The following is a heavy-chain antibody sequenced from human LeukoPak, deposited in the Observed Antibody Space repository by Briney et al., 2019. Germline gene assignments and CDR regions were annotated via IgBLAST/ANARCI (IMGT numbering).Heavy chain of an antibody. Sequence: ASVKVSCKASGYTFTSYGISWVRQAPGQGLEWMGWISAYNGNTNYAQKLQGRVTMTTDTSTSTAYTELRSLRSDDTAVYYCARDLGDSSGYDYWGQGTLVTVSS. CDR2: ISAYNGNT. CDR1: GYTFTSYG. J-gene: IGHJ4*02. D-gene: IGHD3-22*01. CDR3: ARDLGDSSGYDY. V-gene: IGHV1-18*01.